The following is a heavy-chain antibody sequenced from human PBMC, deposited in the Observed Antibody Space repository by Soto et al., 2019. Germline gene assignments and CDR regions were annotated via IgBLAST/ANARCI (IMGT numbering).Heavy chain of an antibody. CDR1: GFTFSSYW. CDR3: ARGGYYDILTGYSPEDYYYGMDV. V-gene: IGHV3-74*01. D-gene: IGHD3-9*01. CDR2: INSDGSST. Sequence: PGGSLRLSCAASGFTFSSYWMHWVRQAPGKGLVWVSRINSDGSSTSYADSVQGRFTISRDNAKNTLYLQMNSLRAEDTAVYYCARGGYYDILTGYSPEDYYYGMDVWGQGTTVTVSS. J-gene: IGHJ6*02.